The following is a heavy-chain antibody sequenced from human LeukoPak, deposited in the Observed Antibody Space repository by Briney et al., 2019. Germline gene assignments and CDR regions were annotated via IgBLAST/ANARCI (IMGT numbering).Heavy chain of an antibody. CDR3: GRDRTPQATETTGVGAYYYGMDV. J-gene: IGHJ6*02. CDR1: GFTFSSYS. D-gene: IGHD4-17*01. Sequence: PGGSLRLSCAASGFTFSSYSMTWVRQAPGKGLEWVSSISSSSSYIYYADSVKGRFTISRDNAKNSLYLQMNSLRAEDTAVYYCGRDRTPQATETTGVGAYYYGMDVWGQGATVTVSS. CDR2: ISSSSSYI. V-gene: IGHV3-21*01.